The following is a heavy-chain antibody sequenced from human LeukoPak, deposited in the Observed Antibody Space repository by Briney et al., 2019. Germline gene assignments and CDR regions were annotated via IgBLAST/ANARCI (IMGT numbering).Heavy chain of an antibody. CDR3: AGDRGRDYFDY. CDR2: IKQDGSEK. D-gene: IGHD3-10*01. V-gene: IGHV3-7*01. J-gene: IGHJ4*02. Sequence: PGGSLRLSCAASGFTFSSYWMSWVRQAPGKGLEWVANIKQDGSEKYYVDSVKGRFTISRDNAKNSLYLQMNSLRAEDTAVYYCAGDRGRDYFDYWGQGILVTVSS. CDR1: GFTFSSYW.